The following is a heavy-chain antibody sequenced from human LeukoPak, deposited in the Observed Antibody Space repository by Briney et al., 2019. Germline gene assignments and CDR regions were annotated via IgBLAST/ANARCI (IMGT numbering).Heavy chain of an antibody. Sequence: SGGSLRLSCVGSGFTFSRYSMNWVRQAPGKGLEWVSSITTSSYIYYADSVKGRFTISRDNAKNSLYLQMNSLRAEGTAVYYCARRAGNSSAYDYWGQGTLVTVSS. J-gene: IGHJ4*02. CDR3: ARRAGNSSAYDY. CDR2: ITTSSYI. D-gene: IGHD2/OR15-2a*01. V-gene: IGHV3-21*01. CDR1: GFTFSRYS.